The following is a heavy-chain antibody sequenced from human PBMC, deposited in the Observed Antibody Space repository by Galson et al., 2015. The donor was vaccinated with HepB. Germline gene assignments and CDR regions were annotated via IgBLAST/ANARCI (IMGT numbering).Heavy chain of an antibody. D-gene: IGHD6-19*01. CDR3: AKTPRSGWYYFDY. J-gene: IGHJ4*02. Sequence: SLRLSCAASGFIFSSYAMNWVRQAPGKGLEWVSGISISVGNTYYADSVKGRFTISRDNSKNTLYLQMDSLRAEDTAVYYCAKTPRSGWYYFDYWGQGTLVIVSS. V-gene: IGHV3-23*01. CDR2: ISISVGNT. CDR1: GFIFSSYA.